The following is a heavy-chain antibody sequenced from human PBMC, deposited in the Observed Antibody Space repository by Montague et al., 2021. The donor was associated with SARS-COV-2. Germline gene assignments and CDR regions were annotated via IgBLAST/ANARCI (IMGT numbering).Heavy chain of an antibody. V-gene: IGHV4-34*01. CDR1: GGSFSDYY. J-gene: IGHJ4*02. CDR3: ARGRQHFNMIVVVMTGGEYYFDY. Sequence: SETLSLTCAVYGGSFSDYYRSWIRQPPGKGLEWIGEINHRGTSKYNTSLKSRVSISLDTSKNQFSLYLSSVTAADTAVYYCARGRQHFNMIVVVMTGGEYYFDYWGQGTLVTVSS. D-gene: IGHD3-22*01. CDR2: INHRGTS.